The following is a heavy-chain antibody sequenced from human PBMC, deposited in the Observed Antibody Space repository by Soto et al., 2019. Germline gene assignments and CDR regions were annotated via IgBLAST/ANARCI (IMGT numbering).Heavy chain of an antibody. V-gene: IGHV1-18*01. CDR2: ISAYNGNT. CDR3: ARFFQEDIVVVSAFGMDV. CDR1: GYTFTSYG. Sequence: GASVKVSCKASGYTFTSYGISWVRQAPGQGLEWMGWISAYNGNTNYAQKLQGRVTMTTDTSTSTAYMELRSLRSDDTAVYYCARFFQEDIVVVSAFGMDVWGQGTTVTVSS. D-gene: IGHD2-2*01. J-gene: IGHJ6*02.